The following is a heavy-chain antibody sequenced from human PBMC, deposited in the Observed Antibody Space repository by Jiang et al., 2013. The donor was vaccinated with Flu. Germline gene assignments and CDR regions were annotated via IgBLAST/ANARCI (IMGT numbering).Heavy chain of an antibody. V-gene: IGHV2-70*04. J-gene: IGHJ6*03. CDR3: ARLSRYYYYMDV. Sequence: KPTQTLTLTCTFSGFSLSTSGMRVSWIRQPPGKALEWLARIDWDDDKFYSTSLKTRLTISKDTSKNQVVLTMTNMDPVDTATYYCARLSRYYYYMDVWGKGTTVTVSS. D-gene: IGHD6-13*01. CDR1: GFSLSTSGMR. CDR2: IDWDDDK.